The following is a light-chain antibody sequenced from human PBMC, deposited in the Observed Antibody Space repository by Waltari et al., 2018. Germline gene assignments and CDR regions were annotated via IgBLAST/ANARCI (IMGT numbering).Light chain of an antibody. CDR1: QTISNS. J-gene: IGKJ5*01. CDR2: GSF. CDR3: QQSSSSPIT. Sequence: DIQMTQSPPSLSASVGDRVTITCRASQTISNSLDWYQQKPGKAPKLLIYGSFILQSWVPSRFSGSGSGTDFTLTISSLQPEDFATYYCQQSSSSPITFGQGTRLEIK. V-gene: IGKV1-39*01.